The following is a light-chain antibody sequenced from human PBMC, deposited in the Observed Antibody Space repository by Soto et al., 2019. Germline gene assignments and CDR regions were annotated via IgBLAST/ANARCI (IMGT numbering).Light chain of an antibody. CDR1: QSVSSSY. CDR3: KQYGRSPLYT. J-gene: IGKJ2*01. Sequence: EIVLTQSPGTLSLSPGERATLSCRASQSVSSSYLAWYQQKPGQAPRLLIYGASSRATGIPDRFSGSGSGTDFTLTISRLEPEDFAGYYCKQYGRSPLYTCGQGTKLEIK. V-gene: IGKV3-20*01. CDR2: GAS.